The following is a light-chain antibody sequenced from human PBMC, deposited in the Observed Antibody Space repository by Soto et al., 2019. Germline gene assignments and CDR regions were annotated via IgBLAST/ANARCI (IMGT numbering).Light chain of an antibody. CDR1: QGISNY. CDR3: QKYNSAPFT. CDR2: AAS. V-gene: IGKV1-27*01. Sequence: DIQMTQSPSSLSASVGDRVTITCRASQGISNYLAWYQQKPGKVPKLLIYAASTLQSGVPSRFSGSGSGTDFTLTISSLQPEDVATYYCQKYNSAPFTFGPGDQSGYQT. J-gene: IGKJ3*01.